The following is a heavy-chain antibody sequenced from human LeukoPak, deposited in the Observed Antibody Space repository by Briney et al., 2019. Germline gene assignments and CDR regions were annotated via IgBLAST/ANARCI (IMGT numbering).Heavy chain of an antibody. D-gene: IGHD3-3*01. J-gene: IGHJ4*02. V-gene: IGHV3-23*01. CDR3: ARDYSITIFGVVTPRYFDY. Sequence: GGSLRLSCAASGFTFSSYAMSWVRQAPGKGLEWVSAISGSGGSTYYADSVKGRFTISRDNSKNTLYLQMNSLRAEDTAVYYCARDYSITIFGVVTPRYFDYWGQGTLVTVSS. CDR1: GFTFSSYA. CDR2: ISGSGGST.